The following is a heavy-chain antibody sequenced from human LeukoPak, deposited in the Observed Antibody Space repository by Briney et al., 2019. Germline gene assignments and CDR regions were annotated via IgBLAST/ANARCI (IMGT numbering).Heavy chain of an antibody. V-gene: IGHV4-30-4*01. CDR1: GGSVSKDDYY. J-gene: IGHJ4*02. CDR2: IYNTVST. Sequence: SETLSLTCTVSGGSVSKDDYYWTWVRQPPGKGLEWIGYIYNTVSTYYNMALKSRVSISVDTSKNQFSLKLTSVTAADTAVYYCVGEVYSRDSSGDPRRYFDYWGQGTLVTVSS. CDR3: VGEVYSRDSSGDPRRYFDY. D-gene: IGHD3-22*01.